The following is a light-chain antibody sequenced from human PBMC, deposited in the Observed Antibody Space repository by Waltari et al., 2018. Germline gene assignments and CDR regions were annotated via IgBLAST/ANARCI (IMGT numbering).Light chain of an antibody. CDR1: SSDVGGYNY. CDR3: SSYTSSTTL. Sequence: QSALTQPASVSGSPGQSITISCTGISSDVGGYNYVSWYQQHPGKAPKLMIYDVSKRPSGVSHRFSGSKSGNAASLTISGLQAEDEADYYCSSYTSSTTLFGGGTKLTVL. CDR2: DVS. J-gene: IGLJ3*02. V-gene: IGLV2-14*01.